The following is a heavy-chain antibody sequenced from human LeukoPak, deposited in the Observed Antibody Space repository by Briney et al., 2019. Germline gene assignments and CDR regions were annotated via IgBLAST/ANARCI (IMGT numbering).Heavy chain of an antibody. CDR2: IYYSGSN. Sequence: PSQTLSLTCTVSGGSISSGGYYWICIPQHPGKGLEWIGYIYYSGSNYYNPSLKSRVTISVDTSKNQFSLKLSSVTAADTAVYYCARALGRGYYYYMDVWGRGPTVTVSS. CDR3: ARALGRGYYYYMDV. CDR1: GGSISSGGYY. D-gene: IGHD3-10*01. J-gene: IGHJ6*03. V-gene: IGHV4-31*03.